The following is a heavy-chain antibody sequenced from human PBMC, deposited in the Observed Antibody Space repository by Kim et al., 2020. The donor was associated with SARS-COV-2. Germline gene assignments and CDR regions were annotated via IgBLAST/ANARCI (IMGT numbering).Heavy chain of an antibody. Sequence: ASVKVSCKASGYTFTSYGISWVRQAPGQGLEWMGWISAYNGNTNYAQKLQGRVTMTTDTSTSTAYMELRSLRSDDTAVYYCAREGIVVVPAALTRFYYGMDVWGQGTTVTVSS. J-gene: IGHJ6*02. CDR3: AREGIVVVPAALTRFYYGMDV. CDR1: GYTFTSYG. D-gene: IGHD2-2*01. V-gene: IGHV1-18*01. CDR2: ISAYNGNT.